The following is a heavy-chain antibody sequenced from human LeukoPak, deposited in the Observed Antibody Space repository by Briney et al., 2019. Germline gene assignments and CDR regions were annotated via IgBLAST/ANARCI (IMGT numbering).Heavy chain of an antibody. J-gene: IGHJ3*02. CDR1: GGSISSNNW. CDR2: IYHSGST. D-gene: IGHD6-13*01. Sequence: SETLSLTCAVSGGSISSNNWWSWVRQPPGKGLEWIGEIYHSGSTNYNPSLKSRLTISVDKSKNQFSLRLTSVTAADTAVYYCAKDSEKASSSSWPSDAFDIWGQGTMVTVSS. V-gene: IGHV4-4*02. CDR3: AKDSEKASSSSWPSDAFDI.